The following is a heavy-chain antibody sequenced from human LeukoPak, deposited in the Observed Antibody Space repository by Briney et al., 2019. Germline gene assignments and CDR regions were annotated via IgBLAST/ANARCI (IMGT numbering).Heavy chain of an antibody. CDR3: ARHMGSGYDLYYYYMDV. J-gene: IGHJ6*03. CDR2: ISAYNGNT. CDR1: GYTFTSYG. D-gene: IGHD5-12*01. Sequence: ASVKVSCKASGYTFTSYGISWVRQAPGQGLECMGWISAYNGNTNYAKKLQGRVTLTTDTSTSTAYMELRGLRSDDTAVYYCARHMGSGYDLYYYYMDVWGKGTTVTVSS. V-gene: IGHV1-18*01.